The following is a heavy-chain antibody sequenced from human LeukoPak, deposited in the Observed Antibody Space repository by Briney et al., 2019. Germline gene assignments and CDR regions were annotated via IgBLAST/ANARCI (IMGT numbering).Heavy chain of an antibody. D-gene: IGHD3-22*01. CDR2: INPSSGGT. J-gene: IGHJ4*02. CDR1: GNTFTAYY. Sequence: ASVKVSCKASGNTFTAYYMHWVRQAPGQGLEWMGWINPSSGGTDYAQNFQGRVTMTRDTSISTAYMELSRLRSDDTAVYYCARFDSSGYSLDYWGQGTLVTVSS. CDR3: ARFDSSGYSLDY. V-gene: IGHV1-2*02.